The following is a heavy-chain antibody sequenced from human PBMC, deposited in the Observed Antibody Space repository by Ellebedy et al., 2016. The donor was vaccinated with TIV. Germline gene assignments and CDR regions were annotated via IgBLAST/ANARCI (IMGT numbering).Heavy chain of an antibody. Sequence: PGGSLRLSCAASGFTFSSYSLNWVRQAPGKGLEWVSSISSSSYIYYAESVRGRFTVSRDNAKNSLYLQMNSLRAEETAVYYCARVTGVLGGAFDIWGQGTMVTVSS. CDR2: ISSSSYI. CDR3: ARVTGVLGGAFDI. CDR1: GFTFSSYS. J-gene: IGHJ3*02. D-gene: IGHD1-26*01. V-gene: IGHV3-21*01.